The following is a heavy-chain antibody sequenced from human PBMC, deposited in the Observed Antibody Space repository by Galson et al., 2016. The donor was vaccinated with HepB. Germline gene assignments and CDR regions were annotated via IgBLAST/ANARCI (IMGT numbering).Heavy chain of an antibody. Sequence: QSGAEVKKPGESLKIFCKASGYTFTTSWITWVRQVPGKGLEWVGRIDPSDYDTNYNPSFFGQVTISTDRSISTAYLQWSSLKASDSAIYYCARQGRYHFESKGDYWGPGTLVTVSS. J-gene: IGHJ4*02. CDR2: IDPSDYDT. D-gene: IGHD3-3*02. CDR3: ARQGRYHFESKGDY. CDR1: GYTFTTSW. V-gene: IGHV5-10-1*01.